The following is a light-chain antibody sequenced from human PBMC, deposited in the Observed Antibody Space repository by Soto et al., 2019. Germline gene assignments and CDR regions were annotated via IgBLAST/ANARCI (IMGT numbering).Light chain of an antibody. J-gene: IGLJ3*02. CDR1: TSNIGNHP. CDR2: TND. Sequence: QSVLTQPPSASGTPGQSVAISCSGSTSNIGNHPVNWYQQLPGTAPKLLIFTNDQRPSVVPDRVSGSKSGTSASLAISGLQSEDEADYFCASWDDSLNALVFGGGTKLTVL. CDR3: ASWDDSLNALV. V-gene: IGLV1-44*01.